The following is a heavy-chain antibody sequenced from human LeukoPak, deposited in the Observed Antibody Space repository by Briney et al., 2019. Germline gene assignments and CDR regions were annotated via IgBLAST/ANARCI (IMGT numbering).Heavy chain of an antibody. CDR2: IKQDGSEK. V-gene: IGHV3-7*01. D-gene: IGHD3-16*01. J-gene: IGHJ3*02. CDR1: GFTFSSYW. Sequence: PGGSLRLSCAASGFTFSSYWMSWVRQARGKGLEWVANIKQDGSEKYYVDSVKGRFTISRDNAKNSLYLQMNSLRAEDTAVYYCARDLGVGYFVLGAFDIWGQGTMVTVSS. CDR3: ARDLGVGYFVLGAFDI.